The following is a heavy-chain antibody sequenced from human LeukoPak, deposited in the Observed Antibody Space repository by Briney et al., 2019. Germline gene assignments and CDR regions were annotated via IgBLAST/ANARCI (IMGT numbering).Heavy chain of an antibody. J-gene: IGHJ4*02. CDR1: GFTFSNAW. CDR3: TTLYDYVWGSYRSLKYYFDY. D-gene: IGHD3-16*02. Sequence: GGSLRLSCAASGFTFSNAWMSWVRQAPGKGLEWVGRIKSKTDGGTTDYAAPVKGRFTISRDDSKNTLYLQMNSLKTEDTAVYYCTTLYDYVWGSYRSLKYYFDYWGQGTLVTVSS. CDR2: IKSKTDGGTT. V-gene: IGHV3-15*01.